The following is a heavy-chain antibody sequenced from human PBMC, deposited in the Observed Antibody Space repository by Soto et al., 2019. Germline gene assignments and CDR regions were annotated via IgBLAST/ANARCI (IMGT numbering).Heavy chain of an antibody. Sequence: GGSLRLSCAASGFTFTNYTMHWVRQAPGKGLEWVALISYDEIDKYYADAVKGRFTISRDNSKNTLYLQMDSLRAEDTAVYYCAGRSGSSDYWGRGTLVTVSS. D-gene: IGHD3-10*01. CDR1: GFTFTNYT. CDR3: AGRSGSSDY. CDR2: ISYDEIDK. V-gene: IGHV3-30*04. J-gene: IGHJ4*02.